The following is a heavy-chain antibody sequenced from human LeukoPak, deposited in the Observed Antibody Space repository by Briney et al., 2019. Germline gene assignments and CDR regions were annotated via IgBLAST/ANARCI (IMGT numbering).Heavy chain of an antibody. V-gene: IGHV1-46*04. J-gene: IGHJ4*02. D-gene: IGHD1-26*01. Sequence: ASVKVSCKASGYTFTDYYIHWVRQAPGQGLEWMGIINPSDGSTSHAQNLKGRFNMTRDMSTSTVYMELSSLRSEDTAMYYCAVGVGATGHYDYWGQGTLVTVSS. CDR3: AVGVGATGHYDY. CDR1: GYTFTDYY. CDR2: INPSDGST.